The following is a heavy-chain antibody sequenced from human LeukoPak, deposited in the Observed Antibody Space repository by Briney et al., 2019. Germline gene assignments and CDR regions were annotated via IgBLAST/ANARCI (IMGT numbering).Heavy chain of an antibody. CDR1: GFPFSIYG. V-gene: IGHV3-30*02. Sequence: PGGSLRLSCAASGFPFSIYGMHWVRQAPGKGLEWVAFIRYDESNKYYADSVKGRFTISRDNSKNTLYLQMNSLRAEDTAVYYCAKVPPRAYWGQGTLVTVSS. J-gene: IGHJ4*02. CDR2: IRYDESNK. CDR3: AKVPPRAY.